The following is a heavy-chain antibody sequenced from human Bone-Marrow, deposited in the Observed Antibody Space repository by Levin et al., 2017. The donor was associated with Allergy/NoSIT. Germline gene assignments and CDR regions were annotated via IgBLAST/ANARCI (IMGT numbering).Heavy chain of an antibody. CDR1: GGSISSYY. CDR3: ARGGNGWYLFDY. CDR2: IYYSGST. D-gene: IGHD6-19*01. V-gene: IGHV4-59*01. Sequence: SETLSLTCTVSGGSISSYYWSWIRQPPGKGLEWIGYIYYSGSTNYNPSLKSRVTISLDTSKNQFSLKVTSVTAADTAVYYCARGGNGWYLFDYWGQGTLVTVSS. J-gene: IGHJ4*02.